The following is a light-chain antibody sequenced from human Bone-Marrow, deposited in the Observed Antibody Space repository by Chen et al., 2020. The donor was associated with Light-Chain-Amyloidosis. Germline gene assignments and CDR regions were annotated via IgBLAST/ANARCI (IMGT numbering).Light chain of an antibody. CDR3: QQTMAFPWT. CDR1: QGIGSW. V-gene: IGKV1-12*02. CDR2: AAS. J-gene: IGKJ1*01. Sequence: QMTQSPSSVPASVGDRVNITCRASQGIGSWLAWYQQKPGKAPKALMYAASSLESGVPSRFSGSRSGTDFTLIISGLQPGDFAAYFCQQTMAFPWTFGQGTKV.